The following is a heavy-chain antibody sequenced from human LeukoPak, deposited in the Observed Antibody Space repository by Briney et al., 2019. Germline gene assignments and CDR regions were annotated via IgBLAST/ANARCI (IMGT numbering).Heavy chain of an antibody. V-gene: IGHV4-59*01. CDR1: GGSISSYY. CDR3: AREGPWRGYSYYFDY. D-gene: IGHD3-3*01. CDR2: IYYSGST. J-gene: IGHJ4*02. Sequence: SETLSLTCTVSGGSISSYYWSWIRQPPGKGLEWIGYIYYSGSTNYNPSLKSRVTISVDTSKNQFSLKLSSVTAADTAVYYCAREGPWRGYSYYFDYWGQGTLVTVSS.